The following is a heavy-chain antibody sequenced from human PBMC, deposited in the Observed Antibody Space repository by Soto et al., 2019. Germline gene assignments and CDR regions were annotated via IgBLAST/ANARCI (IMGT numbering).Heavy chain of an antibody. D-gene: IGHD3-10*01. CDR2: IYTSGST. CDR1: GGSISSYY. CDR3: ARDHYGSGNICFTD. J-gene: IGHJ4*02. V-gene: IGHV4-4*07. Sequence: PSETLSLTCTVSGGSISSYYWSWIRQPAGKGLEWIGRIYTSGSTNYNPSLKSRVTMSVDTSKNQFSLKLSSVTAADTAVYYCARDHYGSGNICFTDWGQGTLVTVSS.